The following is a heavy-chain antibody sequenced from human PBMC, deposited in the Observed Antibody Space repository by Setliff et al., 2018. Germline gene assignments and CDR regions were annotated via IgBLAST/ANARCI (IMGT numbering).Heavy chain of an antibody. CDR3: ARLVRYCTRTACQKLAGDES. Sequence: PGGSLRLSCAASGFTVSSFSMPWVRQAPVKGLDWVAILSDDGSTEFYADSVKGRFTIFRDNSKNTLYLQMISLRPDDTAMYYCARLVRYCTRTACQKLAGDESWGQGTLVTVSS. J-gene: IGHJ5*01. V-gene: IGHV3-30*03. D-gene: IGHD2-8*01. CDR2: LSDDGSTE. CDR1: GFTVSSFS.